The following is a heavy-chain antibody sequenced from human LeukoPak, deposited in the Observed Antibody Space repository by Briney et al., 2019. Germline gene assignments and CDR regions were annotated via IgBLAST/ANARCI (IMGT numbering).Heavy chain of an antibody. J-gene: IGHJ4*02. CDR1: GFTVITND. CDR3: ARGVEPLAANTLAY. D-gene: IGHD1-14*01. CDR2: LYSDGSK. Sequence: GGSLRLSCAASGFTVITNDMTWVRQAPGKGLEWVSVLYSDGSKKYADSVQGRFTISRDNSKNTLYLEMNGLSPDDTAVYYCARGVEPLAANTLAYWGQGTLVTVSS. V-gene: IGHV3-53*01.